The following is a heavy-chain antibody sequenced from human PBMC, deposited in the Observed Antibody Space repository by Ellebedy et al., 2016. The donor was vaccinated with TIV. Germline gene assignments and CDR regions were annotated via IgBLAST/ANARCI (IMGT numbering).Heavy chain of an antibody. D-gene: IGHD5-12*01. CDR2: ISGSDEST. CDR3: ASHGLWLRFLKSVAHDAFDI. J-gene: IGHJ3*02. V-gene: IGHV3-23*01. CDR1: GFTFSSYG. Sequence: GESLKISCAASGFTFSSYGMSWVRQAPGKGLEWVSGISGSDESTHHADSVQGRFTISRDNSKNTLYLQMNSLRAEDTAVYYCASHGLWLRFLKSVAHDAFDIWGQGTMVSVSS.